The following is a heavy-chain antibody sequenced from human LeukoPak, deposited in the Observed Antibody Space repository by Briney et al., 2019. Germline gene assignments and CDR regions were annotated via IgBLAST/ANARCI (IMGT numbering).Heavy chain of an antibody. D-gene: IGHD6-13*01. CDR2: MSSSSSYI. CDR1: GFTFSSYS. V-gene: IGHV3-21*01. Sequence: GGSLTLSCAASGFTFSSYSMNWVCQPPGKGQELVSSMSSSSSYIYYADSVKGRFTISRDNAKNSLYLQMNSLRAEDTAVYHCARAYHPWYSSSWYPTEAKDWFDPWGQGTLVTVSS. CDR3: ARAYHPWYSSSWYPTEAKDWFDP. J-gene: IGHJ5*02.